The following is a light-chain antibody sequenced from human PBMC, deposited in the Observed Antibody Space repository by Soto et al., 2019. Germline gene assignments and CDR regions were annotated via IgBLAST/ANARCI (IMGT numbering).Light chain of an antibody. Sequence: QSVLTQPASVSGSPGQSITISCTGTSSDVGGYNYVSWYQHHPGKAPKLTIYEVSNRPSGVSYRFSGSKSANTASLTISGLQAENEADYYCNSYTGSGIVFGTGTKVTVL. V-gene: IGLV2-14*01. CDR2: EVS. J-gene: IGLJ1*01. CDR1: SSDVGGYNY. CDR3: NSYTGSGIV.